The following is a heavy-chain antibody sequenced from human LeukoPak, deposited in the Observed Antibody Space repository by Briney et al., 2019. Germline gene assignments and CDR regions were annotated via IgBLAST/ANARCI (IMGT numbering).Heavy chain of an antibody. J-gene: IGHJ4*02. CDR2: ISSDSSYI. Sequence: PGGSLRLSCAASGFTFSSYSMNWVRQAPGKGLEWVASISSDSSYIDYADSVKGRFTISRDNAKNSLYLHMNSLRAEDTAVYYCARDYGGSSPFDYWGQGTLVTVSS. V-gene: IGHV3-21*01. D-gene: IGHD4-23*01. CDR3: ARDYGGSSPFDY. CDR1: GFTFSSYS.